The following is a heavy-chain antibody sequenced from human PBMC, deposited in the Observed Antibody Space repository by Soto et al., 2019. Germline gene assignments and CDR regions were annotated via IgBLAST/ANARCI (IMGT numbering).Heavy chain of an antibody. CDR2: IFHSGDT. CDR3: AYSTGWYRHDV. V-gene: IGHV4-4*02. D-gene: IGHD6-19*01. J-gene: IGHJ3*01. CDR1: GDSISNRRC. Sequence: QVQLQESGPGLVKPSGTLSLTCAVSGDSISNRRCWTWVRQPPGKGLGWIGDIFHSGDTNYNPSLKSRVFISVDKSQNQCSLKVSSVTAADTAVYYCAYSTGWYRHDVWGQGTLVTVSS.